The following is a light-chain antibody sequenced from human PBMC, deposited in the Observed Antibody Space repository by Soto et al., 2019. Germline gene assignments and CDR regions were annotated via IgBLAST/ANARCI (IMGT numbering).Light chain of an antibody. V-gene: IGKV1-5*01. CDR1: QSISRW. J-gene: IGKJ1*01. Sequence: DIQMTQSPSTLSASVGNRVTITCRASQSISRWLAWYKQKPGKAPTLLIYHASSLESGVPSRFSGSGSGTEFTLTISSLKPEEFATYYCQHYNTYSTFGQGTKLDIK. CDR2: HAS. CDR3: QHYNTYST.